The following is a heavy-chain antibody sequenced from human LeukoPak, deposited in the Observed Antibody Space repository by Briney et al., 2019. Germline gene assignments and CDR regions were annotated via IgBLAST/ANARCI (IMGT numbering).Heavy chain of an antibody. J-gene: IGHJ4*02. V-gene: IGHV3-33*01. CDR1: GFTFSSYD. Sequence: GRSLRLSCAASGFTFSSYDMHWVRQAPGKGLEWVAVIWYDGSNKYYADSVKGRLTISRDNSKNTLYLQMNSLRAEDTAVYYCAREKEQLVAFDYWGQGTLVTVSS. D-gene: IGHD6-6*01. CDR3: AREKEQLVAFDY. CDR2: IWYDGSNK.